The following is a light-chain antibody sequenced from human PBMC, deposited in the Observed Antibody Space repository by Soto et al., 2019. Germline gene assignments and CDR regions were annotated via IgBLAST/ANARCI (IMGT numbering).Light chain of an antibody. CDR1: SSDVGGYNY. CDR3: SSYGGGNNYVL. CDR2: EVN. Sequence: QSALTQPPSASGSPGQSVTISCTGTSSDVGGYNYVSWYQQHPGKAPKLVIFEVNKRPSGVPDRFSGSKSGNTASLTVSGLQADDEADYYCSSYGGGNNYVLFGGGTKLTVL. V-gene: IGLV2-8*01. J-gene: IGLJ2*01.